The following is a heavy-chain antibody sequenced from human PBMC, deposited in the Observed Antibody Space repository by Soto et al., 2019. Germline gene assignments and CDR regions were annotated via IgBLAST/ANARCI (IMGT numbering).Heavy chain of an antibody. CDR1: GFTFSSYA. D-gene: IGHD3-3*01. J-gene: IGHJ6*02. CDR2: ISGSGGST. Sequence: EVQLLESGGGLVQPGGSLRLSCAASGFTFSSYAMSWVRQAPGKGLEWVSAISGSGGSTYYADSVKGRFTISRDNSKNTLYLQMNSLRAEDTAVYYCAKDKEMVLEWLFHYYYGMDVWGQGTTVTVSS. V-gene: IGHV3-23*01. CDR3: AKDKEMVLEWLFHYYYGMDV.